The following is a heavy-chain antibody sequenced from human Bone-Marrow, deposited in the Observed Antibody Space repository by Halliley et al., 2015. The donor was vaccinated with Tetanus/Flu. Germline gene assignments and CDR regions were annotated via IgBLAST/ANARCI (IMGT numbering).Heavy chain of an antibody. D-gene: IGHD3-10*01. CDR3: ARDLGTRGENAYDI. Sequence: MGNIRSNNDDIMFAQKFQGRITTTRDASISTAYMELSSLKSDDTAVHYCARDLGTRGENAYDIWGQGTMVTVSS. V-gene: IGHV1-2*02. J-gene: IGHJ3*02. CDR2: IRSNNDDI.